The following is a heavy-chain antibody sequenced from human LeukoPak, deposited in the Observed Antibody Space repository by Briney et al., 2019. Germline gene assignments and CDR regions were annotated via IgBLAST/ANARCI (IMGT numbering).Heavy chain of an antibody. Sequence: PSETLSLTCTVYGGSFSGYYWSWIRQPPGKGLEWIGEINHSGSTNYNPSLKSRVTISVDTSKNQFSLKLSSVTAADTAVYYCARVYDFWSGYYIGDPAEWFDHWGQGTLVTVSS. CDR3: ARVYDFWSGYYIGDPAEWFDH. D-gene: IGHD3-3*01. CDR1: GGSFSGYY. CDR2: INHSGST. J-gene: IGHJ5*02. V-gene: IGHV4-34*01.